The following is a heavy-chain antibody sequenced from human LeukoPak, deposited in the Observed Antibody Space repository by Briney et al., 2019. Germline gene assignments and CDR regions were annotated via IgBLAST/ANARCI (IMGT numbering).Heavy chain of an antibody. Sequence: GESLKISCKGSGYRFTDHWIAWVRQMPGKGLECMGIINPVDSETRYSPSFQGQVTISVDKSITTASLQWRSLRASDTAMYYCARQGSSTTSWQTIDYWGQGTLVSVSS. CDR3: ARQGSSTTSWQTIDY. V-gene: IGHV5-51*01. D-gene: IGHD2-2*01. CDR2: INPVDSET. CDR1: GYRFTDHW. J-gene: IGHJ4*02.